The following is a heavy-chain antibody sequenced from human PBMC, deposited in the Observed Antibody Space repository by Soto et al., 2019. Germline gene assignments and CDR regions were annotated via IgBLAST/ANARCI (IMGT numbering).Heavy chain of an antibody. CDR3: ARAAMGGSSWPLDY. J-gene: IGHJ4*02. CDR2: IYHSGST. CDR1: GGSISSSNW. Sequence: QVQLQESGPGLVKPSGTLSLTCAVSGGSISSSNWWSWVRQPPGKGLEWIGEIYHSGSTNYNPSPKSRVTISVDKSKTQFSLKPSSVTAADTAVYYCARAAMGGSSWPLDYWGQGTLVTVSS. D-gene: IGHD6-13*01. V-gene: IGHV4-4*02.